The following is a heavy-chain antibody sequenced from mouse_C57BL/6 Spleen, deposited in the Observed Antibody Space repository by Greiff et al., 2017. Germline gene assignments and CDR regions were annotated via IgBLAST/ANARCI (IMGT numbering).Heavy chain of an antibody. D-gene: IGHD1-1*01. CDR3: AREYYYGSSSYFDY. CDR1: GFTFSSYA. J-gene: IGHJ2*01. CDR2: ISDGGSYT. Sequence: EVKLMESGGGLVKPGGSLKLSCAASGFTFSSYAMSWVRQTPEKRLEWVATISDGGSYTYYPDNVKGRFTISRDNAKNNLYLQMSHLKSEDTAMYYCAREYYYGSSSYFDYWGQGTTLTVSS. V-gene: IGHV5-4*01.